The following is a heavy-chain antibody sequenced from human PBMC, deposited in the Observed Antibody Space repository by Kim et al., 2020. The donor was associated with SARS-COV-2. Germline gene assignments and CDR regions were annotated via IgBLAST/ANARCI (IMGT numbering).Heavy chain of an antibody. CDR2: INHSGGT. J-gene: IGHJ6*02. V-gene: IGHV4-34*01. D-gene: IGHD3-3*01. Sequence: SETLSLTCAVFGGSLNGYHWTWIRQSPGKGLEWIGEINHSGGTNCIPSLKSRVTMSLDTSKNQFSLKLRSVTAADTAVYYCARGRVGVVPSPILGLGPYYEYYAMDVWGQGTPVTVSS. CDR1: GGSLNGYH. CDR3: ARGRVGVVPSPILGLGPYYEYYAMDV.